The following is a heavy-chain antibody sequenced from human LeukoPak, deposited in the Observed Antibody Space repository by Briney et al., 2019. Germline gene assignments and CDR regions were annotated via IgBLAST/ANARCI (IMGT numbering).Heavy chain of an antibody. J-gene: IGHJ4*02. CDR3: ARAQDYGDD. CDR2: ISSSSTI. D-gene: IGHD4-17*01. Sequence: GGSLRLSCAASGFTFSSYSMNWVRQAPGKGLEWVSYISSSSTIYYADSVKGRFTISRDNAKNSLYLQMNSLRAEDTAVYYCARAQDYGDDWGQGTLVTVSS. CDR1: GFTFSSYS. V-gene: IGHV3-48*01.